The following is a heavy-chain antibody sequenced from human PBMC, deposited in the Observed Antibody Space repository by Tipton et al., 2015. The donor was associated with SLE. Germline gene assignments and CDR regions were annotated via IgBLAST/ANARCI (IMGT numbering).Heavy chain of an antibody. CDR2: INHSGST. J-gene: IGHJ3*02. V-gene: IGHV4-34*01. CDR1: GGSISSHY. Sequence: TLSLTCTVSGGSISSHYWSWIRQPPGKGLEWIGEINHSGSTNYNPSLKSRVTISVDTSKNQFSLKLSSVTAADTAVYYCARALGGSSGWYGDAFDIWGQGTMVTVSS. D-gene: IGHD6-19*01. CDR3: ARALGGSSGWYGDAFDI.